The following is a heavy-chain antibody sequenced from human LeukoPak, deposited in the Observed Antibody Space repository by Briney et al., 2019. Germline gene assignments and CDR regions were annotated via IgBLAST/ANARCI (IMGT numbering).Heavy chain of an antibody. V-gene: IGHV1-69*13. Sequence: SVKVSCKASGGTFSSYAISWVRQAPGQGLEWMGGIIPIFGTANYAQKFQGRVTITADESTSTAYMELSSLRSEDTAVYYCARESRSWGPGRNVYFDYCGQGTLVTVSS. J-gene: IGHJ4*02. CDR2: IIPIFGTA. CDR3: ARESRSWGPGRNVYFDY. D-gene: IGHD1-1*01. CDR1: GGTFSSYA.